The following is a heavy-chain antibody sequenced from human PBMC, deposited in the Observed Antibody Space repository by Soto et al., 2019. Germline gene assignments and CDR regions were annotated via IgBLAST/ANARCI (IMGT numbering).Heavy chain of an antibody. D-gene: IGHD6-13*01. CDR2: IKSKTDGGTT. Sequence: PGGSLRLSCAASGFTFSNAWMNWVRQAPGKGLEWVGRIKSKTDGGTTDYAAPVKGRFTISRDDSKNTLYLQMNSLKTEDTAVYYCTTDLGSSWPPDFDYWGQRTQVTVSS. CDR1: GFTFSNAW. CDR3: TTDLGSSWPPDFDY. V-gene: IGHV3-15*07. J-gene: IGHJ4*02.